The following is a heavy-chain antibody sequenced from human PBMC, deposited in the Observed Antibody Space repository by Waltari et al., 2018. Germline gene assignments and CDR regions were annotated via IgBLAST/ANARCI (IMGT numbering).Heavy chain of an antibody. V-gene: IGHV4-39*01. Sequence: QLQLHASGPGLVKPSETLSLPCNVSGGSISHNNYYWAWIRQPPGKGLEWIGSIYYSGSTYYNPSLKSRLTISVDTSKNQFSLKLNSVTAADSAVYYCARPLRFTAWFDPWGQGTLVTVSS. J-gene: IGHJ5*02. D-gene: IGHD3-3*01. CDR1: GGSISHNNYY. CDR3: ARPLRFTAWFDP. CDR2: IYYSGST.